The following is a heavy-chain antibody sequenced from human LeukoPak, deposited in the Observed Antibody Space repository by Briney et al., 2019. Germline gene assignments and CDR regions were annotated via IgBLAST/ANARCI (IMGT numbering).Heavy chain of an antibody. CDR3: AKSRNRLIFGVVTRVVFFDY. CDR1: GFTFSSYW. V-gene: IGHV3-21*04. Sequence: GGSLRLSCAASGFTFSSYWMHWVRQAPGKGLEWVSSISSSSSYIYYADSVKGRFTISRDNSKNTLYLQMNSLRAEDTAVYYCAKSRNRLIFGVVTRVVFFDYWGQGTLVTVSS. CDR2: ISSSSSYI. J-gene: IGHJ4*02. D-gene: IGHD3-3*01.